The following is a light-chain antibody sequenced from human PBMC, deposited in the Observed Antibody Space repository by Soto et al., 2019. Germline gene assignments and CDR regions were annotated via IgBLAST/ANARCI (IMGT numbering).Light chain of an antibody. CDR2: GAS. Sequence: DIQLTQSPIFLSASVGDRVTISCRASKAFFNYLAWYQQKPGKAPNLLIFGASTLQSGVPSRFSGSGSGTEFTLTISSLQPEDFATYYCQQLNSHPRTFGQGTKLEIK. CDR1: KAFFNY. V-gene: IGKV1-9*01. CDR3: QQLNSHPRT. J-gene: IGKJ2*01.